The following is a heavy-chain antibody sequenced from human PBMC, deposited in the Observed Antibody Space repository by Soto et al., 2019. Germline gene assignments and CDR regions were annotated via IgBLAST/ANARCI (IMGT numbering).Heavy chain of an antibody. CDR3: ARGYTSSWYLGD. J-gene: IGHJ4*02. Sequence: GESLKISCEVSGYSFTSNWITWVRQMPGKGLEWMGRIDPSDSYTNYSPSFQGHVTISTDKSISTAYLQWSSLEASDTAIYYCARGYTSSWYLGDWGQGTLVTVSS. CDR1: GYSFTSNW. V-gene: IGHV5-10-1*01. D-gene: IGHD6-13*01. CDR2: IDPSDSYT.